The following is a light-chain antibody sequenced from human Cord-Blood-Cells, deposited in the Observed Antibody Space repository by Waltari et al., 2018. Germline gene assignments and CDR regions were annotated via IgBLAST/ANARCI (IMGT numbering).Light chain of an antibody. CDR1: QDISNY. CDR2: DAS. J-gene: IGKJ2*01. Sequence: DIQMTQSPSSLSASVGDRVTITCQASQDISNYLNWYQQKPGKAPKLLIYDASDLETGVPSRFSRSGSETNFTFTISSLQPEDIATYYCQQYDNLYTFGKGTKLEIK. V-gene: IGKV1-33*01. CDR3: QQYDNLYT.